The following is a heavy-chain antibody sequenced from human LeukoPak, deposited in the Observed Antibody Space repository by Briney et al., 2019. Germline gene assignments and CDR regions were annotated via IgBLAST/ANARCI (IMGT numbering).Heavy chain of an antibody. CDR2: IYYSGST. Sequence: PSETLSLTCTLSGGSLSTHYWSWIRQPPGKGLEWIGHIYYSGSTNYNPSLKSRVTISEDTSKNQCSLRLSSVTAADTAVYYCAREPSGGYFFVDWGQGTLVTVSS. V-gene: IGHV4-59*11. CDR1: GGSLSTHY. CDR3: AREPSGGYFFVD. J-gene: IGHJ4*02. D-gene: IGHD3-22*01.